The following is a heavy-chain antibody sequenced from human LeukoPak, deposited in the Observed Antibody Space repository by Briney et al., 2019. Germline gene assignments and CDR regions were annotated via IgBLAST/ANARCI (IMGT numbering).Heavy chain of an antibody. CDR1: GFTFSSYG. CDR3: AKGVGIAAAGTLVY. CDR2: IWYDGSNK. D-gene: IGHD6-13*01. V-gene: IGHV3-33*06. Sequence: GGSLRLSCAASGFTFSSYGMHWVRQAPGKGLEWVAVIWYDGSNKYYADSVKGRFTTSRDNSKNTLYLQMNSLRAEDTAVYYCAKGVGIAAAGTLVYWGQGTLVTVSS. J-gene: IGHJ4*02.